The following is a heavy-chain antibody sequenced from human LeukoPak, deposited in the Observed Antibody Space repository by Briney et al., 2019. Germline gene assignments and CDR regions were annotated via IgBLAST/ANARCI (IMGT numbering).Heavy chain of an antibody. CDR2: INSDGSST. J-gene: IGHJ5*02. CDR1: ALTLGNYW. CDR3: ARGGFAFNVPVVGLNWFDP. Sequence: GGSLRLSCASSALTLGNYWMHWVRQAPGKGLVWVSRINSDGSSTTYAGSVKGRFTISRDNAKNTLYLQMNSLRAEDTAVYYCARGGFAFNVPVVGLNWFDPWGQGTLVTVSS. V-gene: IGHV3-74*03. D-gene: IGHD2-2*01.